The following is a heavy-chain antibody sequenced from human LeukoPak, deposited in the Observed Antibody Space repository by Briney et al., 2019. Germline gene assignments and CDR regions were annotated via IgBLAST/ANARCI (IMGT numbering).Heavy chain of an antibody. Sequence: ASVKVSCKASGYTFTSYGISRVRQAPGQGLEWMGWISAYNGNTNYAQKLQGRVTMTTDTSTSTAYMELRSLRSDDTAVYYCARAHSSSWGNWFDPWGQGTLVTVSS. CDR1: GYTFTSYG. V-gene: IGHV1-18*01. CDR2: ISAYNGNT. D-gene: IGHD6-13*01. J-gene: IGHJ5*02. CDR3: ARAHSSSWGNWFDP.